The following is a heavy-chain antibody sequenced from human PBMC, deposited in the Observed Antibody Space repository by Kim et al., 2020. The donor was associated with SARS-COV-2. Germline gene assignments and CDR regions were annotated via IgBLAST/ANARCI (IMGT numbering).Heavy chain of an antibody. CDR3: AKDRGRSYETFFDY. V-gene: IGHV3-30*18. J-gene: IGHJ4*02. CDR2: ISYDGSNK. D-gene: IGHD1-26*01. CDR1: GFTFSSYG. Sequence: GGSLRLSCAASGFTFSSYGMHWVRQAPGKGLEWVAVISYDGSNKYYADSVKGRFTISRDNSKNTLYLQMNSLRAEDTAVYYCAKDRGRSYETFFDYWGQGTLVTVSS.